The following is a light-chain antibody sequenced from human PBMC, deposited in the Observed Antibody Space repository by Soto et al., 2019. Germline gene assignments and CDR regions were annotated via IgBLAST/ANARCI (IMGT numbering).Light chain of an antibody. V-gene: IGLV1-47*01. CDR1: SSNIGSNY. CDR2: RNN. CDR3: AAWDDSLSAWV. Sequence: QSALTQPPSASGTPGQRVTISCSGSSSNIGSNYVYWYQQLPGTAPKLLIYRNNQRPSGVPGRFSGSKSGTSASLAISGLRSEDEADYYCAAWDDSLSAWVFGGGTKLTVL. J-gene: IGLJ3*02.